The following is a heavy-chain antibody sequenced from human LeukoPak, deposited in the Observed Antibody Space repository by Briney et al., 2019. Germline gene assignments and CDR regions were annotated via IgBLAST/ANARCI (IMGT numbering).Heavy chain of an antibody. Sequence: GASVKVSCKASGGTFSSYAISWVRQAPGQGLEWMGRIIPIFGTANYAQKFQGRVTITTDESTSTAYMELSSPRSEDTAVYYCARVGLLTGVIDYWGQGTLVTVSS. CDR1: GGTFSSYA. V-gene: IGHV1-69*05. D-gene: IGHD7-27*01. CDR2: IIPIFGTA. J-gene: IGHJ4*02. CDR3: ARVGLLTGVIDY.